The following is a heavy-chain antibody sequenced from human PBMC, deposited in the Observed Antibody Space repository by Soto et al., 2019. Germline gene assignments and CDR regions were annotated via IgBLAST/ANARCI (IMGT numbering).Heavy chain of an antibody. Sequence: GALRLSCAASGFTFSGYAMNWVRQAPGKGLEWISYNNHGSDVTWYAGSVKGRFTISRDNSKNTLYLQMNGLRAEDTAVYYCARETYYDFWSGPYYGMDVWGQGTTVTVSS. CDR2: NNHGSDVT. J-gene: IGHJ6*02. CDR1: GFTFSGYA. CDR3: ARETYYDFWSGPYYGMDV. D-gene: IGHD3-3*01. V-gene: IGHV3-48*01.